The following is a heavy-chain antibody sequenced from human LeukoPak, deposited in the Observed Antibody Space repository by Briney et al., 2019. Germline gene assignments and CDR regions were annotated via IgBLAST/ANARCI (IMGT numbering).Heavy chain of an antibody. Sequence: SETLSLTCAVYGXSFSGYSWTWLRQPPGRGLEWIGEIYHNGGTNYSPSFKSRVIMSVDTSKTQFSLRLSSVTATDTAVYYCARGLGRGYSYGTFDCWGQGTLVTVSS. D-gene: IGHD5-18*01. CDR3: ARGLGRGYSYGTFDC. CDR2: IYHNGGT. CDR1: GXSFSGYS. J-gene: IGHJ4*02. V-gene: IGHV4-34*01.